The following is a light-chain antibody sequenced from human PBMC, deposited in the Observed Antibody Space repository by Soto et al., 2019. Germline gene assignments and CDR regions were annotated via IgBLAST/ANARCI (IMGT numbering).Light chain of an antibody. CDR2: GAS. Sequence: EMVLTQSAGTLSLSLGERATLSCRASQSLRTNSLAWYQQKPGQAPRLLIYGASSRATGIPGRFSGSGSGTDFTLTISRLEPEDFAVYYCQQYGRSPFTFGPGTKVDI. J-gene: IGKJ3*01. CDR3: QQYGRSPFT. CDR1: QSLRTNS. V-gene: IGKV3-20*01.